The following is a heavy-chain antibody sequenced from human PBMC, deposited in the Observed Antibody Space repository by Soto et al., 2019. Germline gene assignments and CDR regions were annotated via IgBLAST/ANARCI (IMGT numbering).Heavy chain of an antibody. D-gene: IGHD5-18*01. CDR1: GASISSGGYY. CDR2: IYYSWIS. J-gene: IGHJ4*02. V-gene: IGHV4-31*01. CDR3: ARTEWIQLWFDY. Sequence: QVQLLESGPGLVKPSQTLSLICNVSGASISSGGYYWSWIRQRPGGGLEWLGFIYYSWISHYNPSLMSLATISVDTSKNQFSLNLISVTAADTAVYYCARTEWIQLWFDYWGQGALVTVS.